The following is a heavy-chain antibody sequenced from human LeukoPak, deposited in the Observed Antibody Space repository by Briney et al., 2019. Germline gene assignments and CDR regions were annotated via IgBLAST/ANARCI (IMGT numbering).Heavy chain of an antibody. Sequence: GASVKVSCKASGYTFTSYDINWVRQATGQGLEWMGWMNPNSGNTGYAQKFQGRVTMTRNTSISTAYMELSSLRSEDTAVYYCARGPYRSWGYYYYYYMDVWGKGTTVTVSS. CDR2: MNPNSGNT. CDR3: ARGPYRSWGYYYYYYMDV. J-gene: IGHJ6*03. CDR1: GYTFTSYD. V-gene: IGHV1-8*01. D-gene: IGHD6-6*01.